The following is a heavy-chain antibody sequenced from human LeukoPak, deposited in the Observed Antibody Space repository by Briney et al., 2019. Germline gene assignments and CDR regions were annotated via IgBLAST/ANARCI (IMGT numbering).Heavy chain of an antibody. CDR3: ARGGSGWQRRKYYYYYTDV. J-gene: IGHJ6*03. CDR2: IYHSGST. D-gene: IGHD6-19*01. CDR1: GYSISSGYY. V-gene: IGHV4-38-2*02. Sequence: SETLSLTCTVSGYSISSGYYWGWIRQPPGKGLEWIGSIYHSGSTYYNPSLKSRVTISVDTSKNQFSLKLSSVTAADTAVYYCARGGSGWQRRKYYYYYTDVWGKGTTVTVSS.